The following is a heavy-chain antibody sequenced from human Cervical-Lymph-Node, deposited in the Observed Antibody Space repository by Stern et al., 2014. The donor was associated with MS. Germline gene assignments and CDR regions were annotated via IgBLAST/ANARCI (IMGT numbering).Heavy chain of an antibody. CDR3: AKGGSGSYLD. D-gene: IGHD1-26*01. Sequence: DQLVESGGGVVQPGRSLRLSCAASGFVFRRYALHWVRQAPGKGLACVALTSYDGRDKYYTDSVKGRFTVSRDNSNNTVDLEMNSLRLEDTAVYYCAKGGSGSYLDWGQGSLVTVSS. V-gene: IGHV3-30*04. J-gene: IGHJ4*02. CDR2: TSYDGRDK. CDR1: GFVFRRYA.